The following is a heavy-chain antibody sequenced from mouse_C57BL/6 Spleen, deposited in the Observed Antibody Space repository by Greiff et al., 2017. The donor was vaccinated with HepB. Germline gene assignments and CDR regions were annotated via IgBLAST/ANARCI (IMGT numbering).Heavy chain of an antibody. V-gene: IGHV1-26*01. CDR3: ARGRDYDGY. Sequence: VQLQQSGPELVKPGASVKISCKASGYTFTDYYMNWVKQSHGKSLEWIGDINPNNGGTSYNQKFKGKATLTVDKSSSTAYMELRSLTSEDSAVYYCARGRDYDGYWGQGTTLTVSS. CDR2: INPNNGGT. J-gene: IGHJ2*01. CDR1: GYTFTDYY. D-gene: IGHD2-4*01.